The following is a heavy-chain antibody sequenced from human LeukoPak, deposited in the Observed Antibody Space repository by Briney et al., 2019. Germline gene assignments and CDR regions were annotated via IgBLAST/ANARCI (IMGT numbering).Heavy chain of an antibody. V-gene: IGHV1-46*01. D-gene: IGHD3-10*01. CDR1: GYTFANYY. CDR3: ARGPRITLVRGGQWYHYMDV. J-gene: IGHJ6*03. CDR2: INPSGGST. Sequence: GASVKVSCKASGYTFANYYIHLVRQAPGQGLEWMGLINPSGGSTNYAQKFQGRVTMTRDTSTSTVYMELSSLRSEDTVVYYCARGPRITLVRGGQWYHYMDVWGKGTTVTISS.